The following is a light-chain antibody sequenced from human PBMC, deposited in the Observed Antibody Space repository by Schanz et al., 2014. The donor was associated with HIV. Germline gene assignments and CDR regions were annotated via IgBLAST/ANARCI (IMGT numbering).Light chain of an antibody. Sequence: QSVLTQPPSVSGAPGQRVTISCTGNSSNIGAGYDVHWYQHLPGTAPKLLIFGSSNRPSGVPDRFSGSKSCTSASLAITGLQAEDEADYYCQSYESSLSVICVFGTGTKLPVL. V-gene: IGLV1-40*01. CDR3: QSYESSLSVICV. CDR2: GSS. J-gene: IGLJ1*01. CDR1: SSNIGAGYD.